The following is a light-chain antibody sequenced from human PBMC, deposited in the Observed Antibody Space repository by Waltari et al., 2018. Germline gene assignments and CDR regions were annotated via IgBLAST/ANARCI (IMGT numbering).Light chain of an antibody. J-gene: IGLJ2*01. CDR2: YDN. V-gene: IGLV3-21*04. Sequence: SYVLTQPPSVSVAPGETANIICGGDNIGRTSVNWYHQKPGQAPVLVIYYDNDRPAGIPARFSGSNSGNTATLTIARVEAGDEADYFCQVWDTGSDQVVFGGGTKLSVL. CDR3: QVWDTGSDQVV. CDR1: NIGRTS.